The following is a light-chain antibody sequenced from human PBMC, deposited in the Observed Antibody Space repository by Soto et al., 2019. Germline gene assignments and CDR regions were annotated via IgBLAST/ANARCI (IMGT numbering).Light chain of an antibody. J-gene: IGKJ4*01. Sequence: EIVLTQSPATLSLSPGERATLSCRASQSVSSYLAWYQQKPGQAPRLLIYDASNRATGIPARFIGSGSGTDFTLTISSLEPEDFAVYYCQQRLNWPPLTFGGGTKVDIK. V-gene: IGKV3-11*01. CDR3: QQRLNWPPLT. CDR1: QSVSSY. CDR2: DAS.